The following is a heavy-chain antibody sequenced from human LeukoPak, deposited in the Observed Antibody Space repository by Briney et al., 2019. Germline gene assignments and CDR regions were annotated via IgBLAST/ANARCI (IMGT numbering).Heavy chain of an antibody. CDR3: ARDPLAYCGGDCYSPIDP. Sequence: GASVKVSCKASGHTFTSYGISWVRQAPGQGLEWMGWISAYNGNTNYAQKLQGRVTMTTDTSTSTAYMELRSLRSDDTAVYYCARDPLAYCGGDCYSPIDPWGQGTLVTVSS. V-gene: IGHV1-18*01. CDR1: GHTFTSYG. D-gene: IGHD2-21*02. J-gene: IGHJ5*02. CDR2: ISAYNGNT.